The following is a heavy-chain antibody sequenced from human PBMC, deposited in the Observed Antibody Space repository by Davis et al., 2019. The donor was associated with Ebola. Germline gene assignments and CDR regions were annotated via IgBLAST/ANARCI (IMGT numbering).Heavy chain of an antibody. Sequence: PGGSLRLSCAAPGFTFSNSWMSWARQAPGKGLECVAHIKEDGSKEFYVDSVKGRFTISRDNAKSSLYLQMNSLRAEDTAVFYCVRGGSPTAYWGQGTPVTVSS. J-gene: IGHJ1*01. CDR2: IKEDGSKE. V-gene: IGHV3-7*03. CDR1: GFTFSNSW. CDR3: VRGGSPTAY.